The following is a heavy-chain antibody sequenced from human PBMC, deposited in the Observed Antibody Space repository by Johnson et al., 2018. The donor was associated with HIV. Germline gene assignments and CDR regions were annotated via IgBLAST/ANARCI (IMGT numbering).Heavy chain of an antibody. V-gene: IGHV3-9*01. J-gene: IGHJ3*02. CDR3: AKDLDSSSWTNDAFDI. CDR2: ISWNSGSI. D-gene: IGHD6-13*01. Sequence: VQLVESGGGLVQPGRSLRLSCAASGFTFDDYAMHWVRQAPGKGLEWVSGISWNSGSIGYADSVKGRFTISRDNAKNSLYLQMNSLRAEDTAVYYCAKDLDSSSWTNDAFDIWGQGTIVTVSS. CDR1: GFTFDDYA.